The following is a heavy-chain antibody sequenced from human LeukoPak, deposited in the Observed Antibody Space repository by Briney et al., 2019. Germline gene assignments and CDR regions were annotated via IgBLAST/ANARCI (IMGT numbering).Heavy chain of an antibody. D-gene: IGHD3-9*01. CDR3: ARDLGLTISANWFDP. J-gene: IGHJ5*02. V-gene: IGHV4-38-2*02. CDR2: IYHTGAT. CDR1: GYAISSGYF. Sequence: SETLSLTCAVSGYAISSGYFWVWIRQPPGKGLEWIGSIYHTGATYYNPSLRSPVTISVDTSKNQSSLEVNSVPAADTAVYYCARDLGLTISANWFDPWGQGTLVTVSS.